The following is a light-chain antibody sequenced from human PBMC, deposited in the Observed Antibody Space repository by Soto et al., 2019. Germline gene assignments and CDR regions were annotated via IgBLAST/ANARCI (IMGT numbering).Light chain of an antibody. CDR1: QSISSY. J-gene: IGKJ1*01. CDR3: QQYNNWPWT. V-gene: IGKV1-5*02. CDR2: DAS. Sequence: DIQMTQSPSTLSASVGDRVTIICRASQSISSYLTWYQQKPGKAPKLLIYDASSLESGIPSRFSGSGSGTEFTLTISSLQSEDFAVYYCQQYNNWPWTFGQGTKVDIK.